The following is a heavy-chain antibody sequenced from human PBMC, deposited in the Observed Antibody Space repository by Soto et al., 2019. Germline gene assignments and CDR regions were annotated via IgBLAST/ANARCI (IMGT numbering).Heavy chain of an antibody. CDR1: GFTFSSYA. CDR2: ISGSGGST. J-gene: IGHJ5*02. Sequence: EVQLLESGGGLVQPGGSLRLSCAASGFTFSSYAMSWVRQAPGKGLEWVSGISGSGGSTYYADSVKGRFTIAGDNSKNSLYLQMNSLRAEDTAVYYCAKDAYGDYGRWFDPWGQGTLVTVSS. V-gene: IGHV3-23*01. CDR3: AKDAYGDYGRWFDP. D-gene: IGHD4-17*01.